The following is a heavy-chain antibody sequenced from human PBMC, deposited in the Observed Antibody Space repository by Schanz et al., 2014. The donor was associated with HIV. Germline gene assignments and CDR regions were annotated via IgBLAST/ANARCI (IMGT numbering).Heavy chain of an antibody. Sequence: EVQLLESGGGLVEPGGSLRLSCAASGFTFSSNAMSWVRQAPGKGLEWVSAISGTGGSTYYADSVKGRFTISRDNSRNTLYLQMNSLRVEDTAVYYCANEEVPNDYWGQGTLVTVSS. CDR2: ISGTGGST. J-gene: IGHJ4*02. CDR1: GFTFSSNA. CDR3: ANEEVPNDY. V-gene: IGHV3-23*01.